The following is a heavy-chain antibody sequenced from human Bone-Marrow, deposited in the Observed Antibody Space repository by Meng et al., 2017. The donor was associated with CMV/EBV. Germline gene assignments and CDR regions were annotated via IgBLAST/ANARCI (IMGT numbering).Heavy chain of an antibody. V-gene: IGHV3-21*01. Sequence: SCVASGFTFYSYPMTWIRQAPGKGLEWVSSISSSSSYIYYADSVKGRFTISRDNAKNSLYLQMNSLRAEDTAVYYCARDYSSSGGGYWGQGTLVTVSS. J-gene: IGHJ4*02. CDR1: GFTFYSYP. CDR2: ISSSSSYI. D-gene: IGHD6-19*01. CDR3: ARDYSSSGGGY.